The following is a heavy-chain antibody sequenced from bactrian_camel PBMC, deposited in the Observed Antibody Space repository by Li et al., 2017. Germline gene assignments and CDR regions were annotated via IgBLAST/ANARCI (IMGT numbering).Heavy chain of an antibody. V-gene: IGHV3S40*01. Sequence: VQLVESGGGLVQPAGSLRLSCAASGFTFSSYVMNWVRQAPGKGIEWVSSISMSGDFKDYSDSVKGRFTISRDNAKNTLYLQMNSLKTEDTAVYYCASQADYNEYADFGYWGQGTQVTVS. CDR3: ASQADYNEYADFGY. CDR2: ISMSGDFK. D-gene: IGHD2*01. CDR1: GFTFSSYV. J-gene: IGHJ6*01.